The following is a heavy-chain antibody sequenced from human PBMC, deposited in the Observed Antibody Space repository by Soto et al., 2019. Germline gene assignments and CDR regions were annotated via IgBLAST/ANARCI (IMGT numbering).Heavy chain of an antibody. V-gene: IGHV4-59*01. CDR2: IYYSGSA. Sequence: QVQLQESGPGLVKPSETLSLTCTVSGGSISSYYWSWIRQPPGKGLELIGYIYYSGSANYNPSLKSRVTVSVDTSNNQFSLKLSSVTPADTAVDYWARIPCIAVPWGQGTLVTVSS. CDR3: ARIPCIAVP. CDR1: GGSISSYY. J-gene: IGHJ5*02. D-gene: IGHD6-19*01.